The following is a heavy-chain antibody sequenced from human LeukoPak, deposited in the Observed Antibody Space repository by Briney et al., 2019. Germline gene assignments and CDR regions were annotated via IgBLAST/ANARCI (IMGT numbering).Heavy chain of an antibody. CDR3: AELGITMIGGV. CDR1: RFTFSGYG. D-gene: IGHD3-10*02. Sequence: PGGSLRLSCAASRFTFSGYGMSWVRQAPGKGLEWVSGISGSGGRTYYADSVKGRFTISRDNAKNSLYLQMNSLRAEDTAVYYCAELGITMIGGVWGKGTTVTISS. J-gene: IGHJ6*04. V-gene: IGHV3-23*01. CDR2: ISGSGGRT.